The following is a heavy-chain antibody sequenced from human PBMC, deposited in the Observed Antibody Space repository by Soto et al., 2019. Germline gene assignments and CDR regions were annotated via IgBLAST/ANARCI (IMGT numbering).Heavy chain of an antibody. J-gene: IGHJ6*03. D-gene: IGHD2-8*01. CDR3: ARRSVVHYYLYYYIDV. V-gene: IGHV3-7*01. CDR1: GFTFSGYW. CDR2: IKLDGSEK. Sequence: EVQLVESGGGLVQPGGSLRLSCAASGFTFSGYWMSWVRQAPGKGLEWVATIKLDGSEKYYVDSVRGRFTISRDDAKSSLYLQMNSLRAEDTAVYYCARRSVVHYYLYYYIDVLGKVTTVTVSS.